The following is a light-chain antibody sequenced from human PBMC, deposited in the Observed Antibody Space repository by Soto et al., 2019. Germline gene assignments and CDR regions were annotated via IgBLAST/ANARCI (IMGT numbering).Light chain of an antibody. CDR1: QGIRND. CDR2: AAS. J-gene: IGKJ3*01. V-gene: IGKV1-6*01. Sequence: AIQMTQSPSSLSASVGDRVTITCRASQGIRNDLDWFQQKPGKAPKLLIYAASNLQSGFPARCSGSGSGTDFTLTISSLQPEDFATYYCLQKYFYPFTFGPGTKVDIK. CDR3: LQKYFYPFT.